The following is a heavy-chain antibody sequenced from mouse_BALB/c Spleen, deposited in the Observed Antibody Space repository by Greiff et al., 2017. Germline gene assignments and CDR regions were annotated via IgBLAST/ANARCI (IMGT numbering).Heavy chain of an antibody. Sequence: EVMLVESGAELVKPGASVKLSCTASGFNIKDTYMHWVKQRPEQGLEWIGRIDPANGNTKYDPKFQGKATITADTSSNTAYLQLSSLTSEDTAVYYCALYYYGSSYMFAYWGQGTLVTVSA. V-gene: IGHV14-3*02. D-gene: IGHD1-1*01. CDR3: ALYYYGSSYMFAY. CDR2: IDPANGNT. J-gene: IGHJ3*01. CDR1: GFNIKDTY.